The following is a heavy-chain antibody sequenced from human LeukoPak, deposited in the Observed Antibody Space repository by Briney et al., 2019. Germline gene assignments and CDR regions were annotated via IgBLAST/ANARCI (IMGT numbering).Heavy chain of an antibody. V-gene: IGHV3-21*01. CDR2: ISTSSSYI. D-gene: IGHD6-19*01. CDR3: ARDYVADAFDY. J-gene: IGHJ4*02. Sequence: SGGSLRLSCAVSGFTFSAYSMNWVRQAPGKGLEWVSFISTSSSYIYYADSVKGRFTISRDNAKNSLYLQMNSLRAEDTAVYYCARDYVADAFDYWGQGTLVTVSS. CDR1: GFTFSAYS.